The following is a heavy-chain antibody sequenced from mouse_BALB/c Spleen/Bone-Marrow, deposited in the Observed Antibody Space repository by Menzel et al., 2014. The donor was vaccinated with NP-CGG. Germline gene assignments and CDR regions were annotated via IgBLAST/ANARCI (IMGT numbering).Heavy chain of an antibody. CDR2: INPSTGYT. CDR1: GYPFTSYW. CDR3: VRSTDAMDY. D-gene: IGHD3-2*01. V-gene: IGHV1-7*01. Sequence: VQLAESGAELAKPGASVKMSCKASGYPFTSYWMHWVKQRPGQGLEWIGYINPSTGYTEYSQKFKDKATLTADKSSSTAYMQLSSLTSEDSAVYYCVRSTDAMDYWGQGTPVTVSS. J-gene: IGHJ4*01.